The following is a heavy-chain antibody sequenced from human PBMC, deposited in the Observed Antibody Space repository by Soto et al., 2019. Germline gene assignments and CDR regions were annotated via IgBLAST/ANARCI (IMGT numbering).Heavy chain of an antibody. V-gene: IGHV3-30-3*01. CDR2: ISYDGSNK. CDR1: GFTFSSYA. Sequence: GGSLRLSCAASGFTFSSYAMHWVRQAPGKGLEWVAVISYDGSNKYYADSVKGRFTISRDNSKNTLYLQMTSLRAEETAVYYCAGAAAGTLYYFDYWGQGTLVTVSS. D-gene: IGHD6-13*01. J-gene: IGHJ4*02. CDR3: AGAAAGTLYYFDY.